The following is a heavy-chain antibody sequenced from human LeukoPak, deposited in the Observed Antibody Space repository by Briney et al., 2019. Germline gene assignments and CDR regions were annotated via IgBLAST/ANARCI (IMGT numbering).Heavy chain of an antibody. D-gene: IGHD1-26*01. CDR1: GFTFSTYA. CDR3: AKDYEPLVGVHRWGDWFDH. Sequence: QAGGSLRLSCAASGFTFSTYAMTWVRQAPGKGLEWVSLISSTGGSTYYADSVKGRFTISRDNSKNTLYLQMNSLRAEDTVLYYCAKDYEPLVGVHRWGDWFDHWGQGTLVTVSS. V-gene: IGHV3-23*01. J-gene: IGHJ5*02. CDR2: ISSTGGST.